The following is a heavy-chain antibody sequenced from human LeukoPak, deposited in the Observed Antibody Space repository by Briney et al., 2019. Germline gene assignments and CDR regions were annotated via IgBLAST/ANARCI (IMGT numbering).Heavy chain of an antibody. Sequence: PGGSLRLSCAASGFTFSSYAMSWVRQAPGKGLEWVSAISGSGGSTYYADSVKGRFTISRDNSKNTLYLQMNSLRAEDTAVYYCASTKGLRYFDWLFLGAFDIWGQGTMVTVSS. D-gene: IGHD3-9*01. V-gene: IGHV3-23*01. CDR3: ASTKGLRYFDWLFLGAFDI. CDR1: GFTFSSYA. CDR2: ISGSGGST. J-gene: IGHJ3*02.